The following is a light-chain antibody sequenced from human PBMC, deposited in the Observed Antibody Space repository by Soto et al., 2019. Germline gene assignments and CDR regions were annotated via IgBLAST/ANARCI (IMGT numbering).Light chain of an antibody. CDR3: QVWDSSSDHVV. CDR1: NIGSKS. Sequence: SSELTQSPSVSVAPGKTARITCGGNNIGSKSVSWYQQKPGQAPVLVIHHDSDRPSGIPERLSGSNSGNTATLTVSRVEAGDEADYYCQVWDSSSDHVVFGGGTKLTVL. J-gene: IGLJ2*01. CDR2: HDS. V-gene: IGLV3-21*04.